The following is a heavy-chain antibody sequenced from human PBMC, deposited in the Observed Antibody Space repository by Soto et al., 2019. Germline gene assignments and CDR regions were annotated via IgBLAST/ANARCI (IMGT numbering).Heavy chain of an antibody. Sequence: SVKVSCKASGGTFSSYAISWVRQAPGQGLEWMGGIIPIFGTANYAQKFQGRVTITADESTSTAYMELSSLRSEDTAVYYCVTYTGYSYGYGYYFDYWGQGTVVTDSS. J-gene: IGHJ4*02. CDR1: GGTFSSYA. V-gene: IGHV1-69*13. D-gene: IGHD5-18*01. CDR2: IIPIFGTA. CDR3: VTYTGYSYGYGYYFDY.